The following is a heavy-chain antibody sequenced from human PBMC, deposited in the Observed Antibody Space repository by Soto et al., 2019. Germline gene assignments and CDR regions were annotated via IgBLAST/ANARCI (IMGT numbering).Heavy chain of an antibody. CDR3: ARDRPMVRGVTNYYYYYGVDV. V-gene: IGHV4-4*02. D-gene: IGHD3-10*01. J-gene: IGHJ6*02. Sequence: SETLSLTCAVSGGSISSSNCWSWFRQPPGKGLEWIGEIYHSGSTNYNPSLKSRVTISVDKSKNQFSLKLSSVTAADTAVYYCARDRPMVRGVTNYYYYYGVDVWGQGTTVTVSS. CDR2: IYHSGST. CDR1: GGSISSSNC.